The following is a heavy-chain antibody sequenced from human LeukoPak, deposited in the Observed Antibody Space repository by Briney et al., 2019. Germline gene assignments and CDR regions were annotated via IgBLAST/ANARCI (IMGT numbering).Heavy chain of an antibody. Sequence: SETLSLTCTVSGGSISSYYWSWIRQPPGKGLEWIGYIYYGGSTNYNPSLKSRVTILVDTSKNQFSLKLSSVTAADTAVYYCARVVPAAIFSGYYFDYWGQGTLVTVSS. CDR2: IYYGGST. J-gene: IGHJ4*02. CDR1: GGSISSYY. CDR3: ARVVPAAIFSGYYFDY. V-gene: IGHV4-59*01. D-gene: IGHD2-2*01.